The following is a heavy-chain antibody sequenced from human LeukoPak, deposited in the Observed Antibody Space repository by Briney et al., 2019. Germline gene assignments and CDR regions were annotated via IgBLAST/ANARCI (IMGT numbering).Heavy chain of an antibody. V-gene: IGHV4-34*01. Sequence: SETLSLTCAVYGGSFSGYYWSWVRQPPGKGLEWIGEINHSGSTNYNPSLKSRVTISVDTSKNQFSLKLSSVTAADTAVYYCARGRRDIVVVPAARGPGSERRNWFDPWGQGTLVTVSS. CDR2: INHSGST. D-gene: IGHD2-2*01. CDR1: GGSFSGYY. CDR3: ARGRRDIVVVPAARGPGSERRNWFDP. J-gene: IGHJ5*02.